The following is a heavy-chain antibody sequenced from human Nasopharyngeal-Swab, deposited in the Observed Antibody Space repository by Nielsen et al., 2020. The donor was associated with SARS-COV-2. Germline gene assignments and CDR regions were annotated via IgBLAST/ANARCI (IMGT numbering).Heavy chain of an antibody. CDR3: ARDLGGGYCTTTNCPGS. CDR2: IDSSSRSI. CDR1: GFTFSSYD. Sequence: GESLKISCAASGFTFSSYDMSWVRQAPGKGLEWVSSIDSSSRSIFYADSVKGRFSISRDSSTNTLYLQMNNVRAEDTAVYYCARDLGGGYCTTTNCPGSWGQGTLVTVSS. V-gene: IGHV3-21*04. D-gene: IGHD2-2*01. J-gene: IGHJ1*01.